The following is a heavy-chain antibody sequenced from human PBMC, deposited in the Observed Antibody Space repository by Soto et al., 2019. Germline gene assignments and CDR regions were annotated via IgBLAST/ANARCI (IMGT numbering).Heavy chain of an antibody. J-gene: IGHJ4*01. Sequence: GQSLKISCKGSGYIFSTYSIGWVRQMPGKGLEWMGNIHSGDSETRYSPALQGQVTISADRSTTTAYLQWSSLKASDSGTYYCASLRVPLPVTKMPCPHNWGRGILVNVSS. CDR3: ASLRVPLPVTKMPCPHN. V-gene: IGHV5-51*01. CDR2: IHSGDSET. D-gene: IGHD2-2*01. CDR1: GYIFSTYS.